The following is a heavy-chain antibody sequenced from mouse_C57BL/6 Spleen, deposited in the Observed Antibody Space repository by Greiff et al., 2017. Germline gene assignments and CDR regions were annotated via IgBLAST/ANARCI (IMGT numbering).Heavy chain of an antibody. J-gene: IGHJ3*01. CDR3: ARRGAQATRCAY. CDR2: INPNNGGT. V-gene: IGHV1-18*01. Sequence: EVQLQESGPELVKPGASVKIPCKASGYTFTDYNMDWVKQSHGKSLEWIGDINPNNGGTIYNQKFKGKATLTVDKSSSTAYMELRSLTSEDTAVYYCARRGAQATRCAYWGQGTLVTVSA. D-gene: IGHD3-2*02. CDR1: GYTFTDYN.